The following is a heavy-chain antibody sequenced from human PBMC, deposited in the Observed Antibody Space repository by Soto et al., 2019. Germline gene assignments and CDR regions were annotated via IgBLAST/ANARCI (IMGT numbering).Heavy chain of an antibody. D-gene: IGHD1-26*01. CDR2: IYTSGST. V-gene: IGHV4-4*07. CDR1: GGSISSYY. CDR3: ATAQIVGATSHYYYGMDV. J-gene: IGHJ6*02. Sequence: ETLSLTCTVSGGSISSYYWSWIRQPAGKGLEWIGRIYTSGSTNYNPSLKSRVTMSVDTSKNQFSLKLSSVTAADTAVYYCATAQIVGATSHYYYGMDVWGQGTTVTVSS.